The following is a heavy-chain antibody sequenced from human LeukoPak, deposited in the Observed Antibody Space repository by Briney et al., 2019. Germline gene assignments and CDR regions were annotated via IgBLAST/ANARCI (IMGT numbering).Heavy chain of an antibody. CDR2: IWYDGSNK. D-gene: IGHD6-19*01. V-gene: IGHV3-33*01. Sequence: GGSLRPSCAASGFTFSSYGMHWVRQAPGKGLEWVAVIWYDGSNKYYADSVKGRFTISRDNARNSLYLQMNSLRAEDTAVYYCARVSGWYYFDYWGQGTLVTVSS. CDR1: GFTFSSYG. CDR3: ARVSGWYYFDY. J-gene: IGHJ4*02.